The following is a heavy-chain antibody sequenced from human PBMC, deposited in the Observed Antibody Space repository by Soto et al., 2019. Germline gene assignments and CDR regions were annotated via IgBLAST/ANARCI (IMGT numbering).Heavy chain of an antibody. D-gene: IGHD6-13*01. Sequence: SVKVSCKASGGTFSSYAISWVRQAPGQGLEWMGGIIPIFGTANYAQKFQGRVTITADESTSTAYMELSSLRSEDTAVYYCARVHSSSWYEAAEFDYWGQGTLVTVSS. J-gene: IGHJ4*02. V-gene: IGHV1-69*13. CDR3: ARVHSSSWYEAAEFDY. CDR1: GGTFSSYA. CDR2: IIPIFGTA.